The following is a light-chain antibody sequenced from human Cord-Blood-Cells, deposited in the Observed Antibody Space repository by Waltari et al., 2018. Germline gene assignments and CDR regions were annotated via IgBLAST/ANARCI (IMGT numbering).Light chain of an antibody. CDR3: QQRSNWPIT. V-gene: IGKV3-11*01. Sequence: ELVLTQSPANLSLSPGERATPACRASQSVSSYLAWYQQKPGQAPRLLIYDASNRATGIPARFSGSGSGTDFTLTISSLEPEDFAVYYCQQRSNWPITFGQGTRLEIK. CDR2: DAS. CDR1: QSVSSY. J-gene: IGKJ5*01.